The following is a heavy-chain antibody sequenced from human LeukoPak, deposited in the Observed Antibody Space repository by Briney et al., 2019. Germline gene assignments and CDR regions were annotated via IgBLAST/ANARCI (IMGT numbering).Heavy chain of an antibody. V-gene: IGHV4-39*01. CDR2: IYYSGST. D-gene: IGHD3-9*01. J-gene: IGHJ5*02. CDR3: ARPNYDILTGYNNWFDP. CDR1: GGSISSSSYY. Sequence: PSETLSLTCTVSGGSISSSSYYWGWIRQPPGKGLEWIGSIYYSGSTYYNPSLKSRVTISVDTSKNQFSLKLSSVTAADTAVYYCARPNYDILTGYNNWFDPWGQGTLVTVSS.